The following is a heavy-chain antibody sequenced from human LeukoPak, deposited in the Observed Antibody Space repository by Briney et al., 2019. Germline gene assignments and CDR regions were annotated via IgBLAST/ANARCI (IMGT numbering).Heavy chain of an antibody. D-gene: IGHD2-2*01. CDR2: IYTSGST. J-gene: IGHJ6*03. V-gene: IGHV4-4*07. Sequence: SETLSLTCTVSGGSISSYYWSWIRQPAGKGLEWIGRIYTSGSTNYNPSLKSRVTMSVDTSKNQFSLKLSSVTAADTAVYYCARDCSSTSCYPSPDYYYYYYMDVWGKGTTVTVSS. CDR1: GGSISSYY. CDR3: ARDCSSTSCYPSPDYYYYYYMDV.